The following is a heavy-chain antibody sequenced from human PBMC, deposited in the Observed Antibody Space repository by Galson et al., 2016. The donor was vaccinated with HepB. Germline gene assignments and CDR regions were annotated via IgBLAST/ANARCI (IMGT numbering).Heavy chain of an antibody. CDR3: ARERTPLTTVDY. V-gene: IGHV4-31*03. CDR2: IYYSGNP. CDR1: GGSISSDDYF. Sequence: TLSLTCTVSGGSISSDDYFWTWIRQHPGKGLEWIGYIYYSGNPYYNPSLKSRVMISMDTSKNQFSLNLTSVTAADTAVYYCARERTPLTTVDYWGQGTLVTVSS. J-gene: IGHJ4*02. D-gene: IGHD4-11*01.